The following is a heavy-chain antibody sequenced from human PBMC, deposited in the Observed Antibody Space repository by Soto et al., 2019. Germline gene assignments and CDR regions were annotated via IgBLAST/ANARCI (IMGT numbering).Heavy chain of an antibody. D-gene: IGHD2-2*01. CDR2: ISGSGGST. Sequence: PGGSLRLSCAASGFTFSSYAMSWVRQAPGKGLEWVSAISGSGGSTYYADSVKGRFTISRDNSKNTLYLQMNSLRAEDTAVYYCATLTYCSSASCPNYYYVMDVWGQGTTVTAP. CDR1: GFTFSSYA. CDR3: ATLTYCSSASCPNYYYVMDV. V-gene: IGHV3-23*01. J-gene: IGHJ6*02.